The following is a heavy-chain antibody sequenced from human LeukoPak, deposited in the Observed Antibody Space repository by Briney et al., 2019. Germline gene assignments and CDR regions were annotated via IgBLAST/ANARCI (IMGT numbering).Heavy chain of an antibody. D-gene: IGHD1-26*01. J-gene: IGHJ4*02. CDR2: IIPILGIA. CDR1: GGTFSSYA. Sequence: SVKVSCKASGGTFSSYAISWVRQAPGQGLEWMGRIIPILGIANYAQKFQGRVTITADKSTSTAYMELSSLRAEDTAVYYCAKEAKVGATTVSFDYWGQGTLVTVSS. V-gene: IGHV1-69*04. CDR3: AKEAKVGATTVSFDY.